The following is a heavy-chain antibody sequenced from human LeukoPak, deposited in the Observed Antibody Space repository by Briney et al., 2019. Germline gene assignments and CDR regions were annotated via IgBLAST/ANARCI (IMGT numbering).Heavy chain of an antibody. Sequence: SLRLSCAASGFTFDDYAMHWVRQAPGKGLEWVSGISWNSGSVGYADSVKGRFTISRDNAKKSLYLQMNSLRAEDTALYYCAKSRLESAQYFFDHWGQGSLVTVSS. CDR3: AKSRLESAQYFFDH. J-gene: IGHJ4*02. V-gene: IGHV3-9*01. D-gene: IGHD1-1*01. CDR1: GFTFDDYA. CDR2: ISWNSGSV.